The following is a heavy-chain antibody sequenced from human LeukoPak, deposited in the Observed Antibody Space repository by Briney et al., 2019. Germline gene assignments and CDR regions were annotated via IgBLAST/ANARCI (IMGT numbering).Heavy chain of an antibody. CDR2: ISGSGGST. CDR3: AKVYSGYDYRGYFDY. Sequence: GGSLRLSCAASGFTFSSYAMSWVRQAPGKGLEWVSAISGSGGSTYYADSVKGRFTISRDNSKNTLYLQMNSLRAEDTAVYYCAKVYSGYDYRGYFDYWGQGTLVTVSS. D-gene: IGHD5-12*01. V-gene: IGHV3-23*01. J-gene: IGHJ4*02. CDR1: GFTFSSYA.